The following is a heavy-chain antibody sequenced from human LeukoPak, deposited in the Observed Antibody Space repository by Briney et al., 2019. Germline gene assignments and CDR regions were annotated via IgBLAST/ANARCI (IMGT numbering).Heavy chain of an antibody. J-gene: IGHJ4*02. CDR2: TYYSGST. Sequence: PSETLSLTCTVSGGSISSYYWSWIRQPPGKGLEWVVYTYYSGSTNYNPSLKSRVTISVDTSKNQFSLKLSSVTAADTAVYYCARGVKITFGGVIVPFDYWGQGTLVTVSS. CDR3: ARGVKITFGGVIVPFDY. CDR1: GGSISSYY. D-gene: IGHD3-16*02. V-gene: IGHV4-59*01.